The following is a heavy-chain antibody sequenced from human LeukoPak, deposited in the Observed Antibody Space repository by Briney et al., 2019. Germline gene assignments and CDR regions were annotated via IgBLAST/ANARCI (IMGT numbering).Heavy chain of an antibody. CDR2: ISGSGGST. CDR3: AKIVRYYYDSSGYRGYFDY. Sequence: GASLRLSCAASGFTFSSYAVSWVRQAPGKGLEWVSAISGSGGSTYYADSVEGRFTISRDNSKNTLYLQMNSLRAEDTAVYYCAKIVRYYYDSSGYRGYFDYWGQGTLVTVSS. CDR1: GFTFSSYA. V-gene: IGHV3-23*01. J-gene: IGHJ4*02. D-gene: IGHD3-22*01.